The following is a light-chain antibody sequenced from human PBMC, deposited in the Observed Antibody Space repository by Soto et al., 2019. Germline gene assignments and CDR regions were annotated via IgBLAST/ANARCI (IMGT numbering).Light chain of an antibody. J-gene: IGKJ2*01. CDR3: QQYSSLPHT. Sequence: EIVMTQSPATLSVSPGERATLSCRASQSVSNNLAWFQQKPGQAPRLLIYGASTRATGIPDRFSGSGSGTGFTLTISRLEPEDFVVYYCQQYSSLPHTFGQGTKLEVK. CDR2: GAS. V-gene: IGKV3D-15*02. CDR1: QSVSNN.